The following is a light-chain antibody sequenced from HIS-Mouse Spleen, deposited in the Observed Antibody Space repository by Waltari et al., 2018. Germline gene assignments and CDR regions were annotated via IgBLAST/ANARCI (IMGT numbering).Light chain of an antibody. CDR1: SGSTASNY. CDR3: QSYDSSNVV. CDR2: EDN. V-gene: IGLV6-57*02. Sequence: NFMLTQPHSVSESPGKTVTISCTGSSGSTASNYVQWYQQRPGSAPTTVIYEDNQRPPGVPDRFSGSIDSSSNSASLTISGLKTEDEADYSCQSYDSSNVVFGGGTKLTVL. J-gene: IGLJ2*01.